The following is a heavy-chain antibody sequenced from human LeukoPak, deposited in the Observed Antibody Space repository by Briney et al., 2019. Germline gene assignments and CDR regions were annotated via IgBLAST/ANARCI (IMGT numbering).Heavy chain of an antibody. V-gene: IGHV1-69-2*01. CDR3: ATDKIGYSSSWPRRAFDI. CDR2: VDPEDGET. D-gene: IGHD6-13*01. CDR1: GYTFTDYY. Sequence: GASVTVSCKASGYTFTDYYMRWVQQAPGKGLEWMGRVDPEDGETIYAETFQGRVTITADTSTDTAYMEMSSLRSEDTAVYYCATDKIGYSSSWPRRAFDIWGQGTMVTVSS. J-gene: IGHJ3*02.